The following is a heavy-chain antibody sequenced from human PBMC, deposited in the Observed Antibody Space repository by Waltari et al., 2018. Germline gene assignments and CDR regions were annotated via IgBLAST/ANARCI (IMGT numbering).Heavy chain of an antibody. Sequence: QVQLQQWGAGLLKPSETLSLTCAVYGGSFSGYYWSWIRQPPGKGLEWIGEINHSGGTNYNPSLKSRVTISVDTSKNQFSLKLSSVTAADTAVYYCARGLTFYAFDIWGQGTMVTVSS. CDR2: INHSGGT. J-gene: IGHJ3*02. CDR1: GGSFSGYY. V-gene: IGHV4-34*01. CDR3: ARGLTFYAFDI.